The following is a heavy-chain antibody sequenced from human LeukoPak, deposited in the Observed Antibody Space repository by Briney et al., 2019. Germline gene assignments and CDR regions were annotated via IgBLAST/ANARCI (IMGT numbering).Heavy chain of an antibody. CDR3: ARDHAAVAGSGFDY. V-gene: IGHV1-69*13. J-gene: IGHJ4*02. Sequence: GASVKVSCKASGGTFSSYAISWVRQAPGQGLEWMGWIIPIFGTANYAQKFQGRVTITADESTSTAYMELSSLRSEDTAVYYCARDHAAVAGSGFDYWGQGTLVTVSS. CDR2: IIPIFGTA. CDR1: GGTFSSYA. D-gene: IGHD6-19*01.